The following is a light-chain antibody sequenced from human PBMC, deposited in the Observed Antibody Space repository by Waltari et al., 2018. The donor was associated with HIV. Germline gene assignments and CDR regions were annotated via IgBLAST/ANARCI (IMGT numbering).Light chain of an antibody. CDR1: TNDVGNYNL. J-gene: IGLJ2*01. CDR2: EIT. V-gene: IGLV2-23*02. Sequence: QSALTQPAAVSGSTGQSTTISCIGITNDVGNYNLVSWYQQHPGKAPKLIIYEITKRPSGVCNRCSGSRTGDSATLTSAGPQADAEADCYCCSCANAGRTFGGGTKLTVL. CDR3: CSCANAGRT.